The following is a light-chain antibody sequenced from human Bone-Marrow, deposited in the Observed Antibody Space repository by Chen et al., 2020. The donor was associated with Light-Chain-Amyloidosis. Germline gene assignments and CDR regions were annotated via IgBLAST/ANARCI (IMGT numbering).Light chain of an antibody. CDR2: KDN. CDR1: DLPTKY. Sequence: SYELTQPPSVSVSPGQTARITCSGDDLPTKYAYWYQHKPGQAPVVIVYKDNQRPAGIPERFSGSPSGTIVTLTISGVQTKDGADAYGKSADINDTLFGGRTKLTVL. V-gene: IGLV3-25*03. J-gene: IGLJ2*01. CDR3: KSADINDTL.